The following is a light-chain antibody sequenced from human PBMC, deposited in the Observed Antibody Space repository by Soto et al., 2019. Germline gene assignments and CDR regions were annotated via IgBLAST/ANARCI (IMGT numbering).Light chain of an antibody. CDR3: SSYAGRNSLGV. CDR2: EVF. Sequence: QSVLTQPPSASGSPGQSVTISCTGTSSDVGDYNYVSWYQQHPGKAPKLIIYEVFKRPSGVPDRFSGSKSGNTASLTVSGLQAEDEADYYCSSYAGRNSLGVFGGGTKLTVL. J-gene: IGLJ2*01. CDR1: SSDVGDYNY. V-gene: IGLV2-8*01.